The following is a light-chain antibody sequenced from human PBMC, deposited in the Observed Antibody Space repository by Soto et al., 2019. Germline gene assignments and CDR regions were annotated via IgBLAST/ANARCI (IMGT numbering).Light chain of an antibody. CDR2: EVS. CDR3: SSHTTSNTRV. Sequence: QSALTQSASVSGSPGQSIAISCTGTSSDVGAYDFVSWYQQHPDKAPKLLIYEVSNRPSGVSDRFSGSKSVNTATLTISGLQAEDEADYYCSSHTTSNTRVFGTGTKLTVL. CDR1: SSDVGAYDF. V-gene: IGLV2-14*03. J-gene: IGLJ1*01.